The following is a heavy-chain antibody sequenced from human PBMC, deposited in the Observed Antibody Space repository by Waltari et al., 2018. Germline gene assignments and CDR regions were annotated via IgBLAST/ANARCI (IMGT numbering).Heavy chain of an antibody. CDR1: GFTFSSYG. V-gene: IGHV3-30*18. CDR3: AKDNYDFWSGYYPNDVYFDY. D-gene: IGHD3-3*01. CDR2: ISYDGSNK. Sequence: QVQLVESGGGVVQPGRSLRLSCAASGFTFSSYGMHWVRQAPGMGLAWVAVISYDGSNKYYADSVKGRFTISRDNSKNTLYLQMNSLRAEDTAVYYCAKDNYDFWSGYYPNDVYFDYWGQGTLVTVSS. J-gene: IGHJ4*02.